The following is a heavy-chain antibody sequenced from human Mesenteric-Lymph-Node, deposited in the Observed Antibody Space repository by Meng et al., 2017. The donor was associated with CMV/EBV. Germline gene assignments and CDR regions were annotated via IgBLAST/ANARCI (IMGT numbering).Heavy chain of an antibody. V-gene: IGHV1-3*01. D-gene: IGHD6-13*01. Sequence: CKASGYTFTSYAMHWVRQAPGQRLEWMGWINAGNGNTKYSQKFQGRVTITRDTSASTAYMELSSLRSEDTAVYHCARQYSSSWYSFDYWGQGTLVTVSS. J-gene: IGHJ4*02. CDR1: GYTFTSYA. CDR3: ARQYSSSWYSFDY. CDR2: INAGNGNT.